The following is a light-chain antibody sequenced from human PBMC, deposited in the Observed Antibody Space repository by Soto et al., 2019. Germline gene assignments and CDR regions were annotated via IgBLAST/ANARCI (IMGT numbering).Light chain of an antibody. CDR3: SSYSGSKNFV. CDR1: NSDIGNYNF. V-gene: IGLV2-8*01. CDR2: EVN. J-gene: IGLJ2*01. Sequence: QSALTQPPSASGSPGQSVAISCTGTNSDIGNYNFVSWYQQHPGKAPKLMIYEVNKRPSGVPDRFSGSKSGNTASLTVSGAQPWDGADYYCSSYSGSKNFVFRGGTQLTV.